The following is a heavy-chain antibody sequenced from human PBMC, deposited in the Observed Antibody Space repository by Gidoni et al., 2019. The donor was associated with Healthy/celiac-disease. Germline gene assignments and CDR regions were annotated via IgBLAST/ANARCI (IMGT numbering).Heavy chain of an antibody. CDR2: ISGSGGST. Sequence: EVQLLESGGGLVQPGGSLRRSCAASGFTFSSYAMSWVRQAPGKGLEWVSAISGSGGSTYYADSVKGRFTISRDNSKNTLYLQMNSLRAEDTAVYYCAKDFDSNYVLLYFDYWGQGTLVTVSS. D-gene: IGHD4-4*01. J-gene: IGHJ4*02. V-gene: IGHV3-23*01. CDR3: AKDFDSNYVLLYFDY. CDR1: GFTFSSYA.